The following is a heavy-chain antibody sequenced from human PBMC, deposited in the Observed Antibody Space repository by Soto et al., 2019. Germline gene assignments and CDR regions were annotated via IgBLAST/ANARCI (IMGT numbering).Heavy chain of an antibody. CDR2: ISSSSSYI. D-gene: IGHD4-17*01. CDR3: ARSHGDYDSSKPLDY. J-gene: IGHJ4*02. Sequence: EVQLVESGGGLVKPGGSLRLSCAASGFTFSSYSMNWVRQAPGKGLEWVSSISSSSSYIYYADSVKGRFTISRDNAKNSLYLQMNSLRAEDTAVYYCARSHGDYDSSKPLDYWGQGTLVTVSS. V-gene: IGHV3-21*01. CDR1: GFTFSSYS.